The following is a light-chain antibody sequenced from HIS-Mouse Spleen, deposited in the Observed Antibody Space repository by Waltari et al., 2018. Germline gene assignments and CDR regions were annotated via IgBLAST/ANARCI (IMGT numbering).Light chain of an antibody. V-gene: IGLV2-8*01. J-gene: IGLJ1*01. CDR3: SSYAGSNNLNV. Sequence: QSALTQPPSASGSPGQPLTISCTGTSSDVGGYNYVSWYQQHPGKAPKLMIYEVSKRPSGVPDRFSGSKSGNTASLTVSGLQAEDEADYYCSSYAGSNNLNVFGTGTKVTVL. CDR2: EVS. CDR1: SSDVGGYNY.